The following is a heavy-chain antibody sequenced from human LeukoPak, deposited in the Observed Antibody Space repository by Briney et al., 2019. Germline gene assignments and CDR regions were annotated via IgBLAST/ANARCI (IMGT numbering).Heavy chain of an antibody. D-gene: IGHD6-19*01. V-gene: IGHV3-23*01. CDR1: GFTFSSYA. CDR2: ISGSGGST. Sequence: PGGSLRLSCAASGFTFSSYAMSWVRQAPGKGLEWVSAISGSGGSTYYADSVKGRFTISRDNSKNTLYLQMNSLRAEDTAVYYCAKGAGSGWYSGQTRDYFGYWGQGTLVTVSS. CDR3: AKGAGSGWYSGQTRDYFGY. J-gene: IGHJ4*02.